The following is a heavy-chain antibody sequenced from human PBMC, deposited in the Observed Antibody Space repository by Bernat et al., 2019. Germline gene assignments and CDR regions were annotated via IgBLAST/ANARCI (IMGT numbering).Heavy chain of an antibody. CDR1: GFTFSDYS. CDR3: ARIRGASNYDG. V-gene: IGHV3-48*02. J-gene: IGHJ4*02. D-gene: IGHD4-11*01. CDR2: ISSSSSAM. Sequence: EVQLVESGGGLVQPGGSLRLSCAASGFTFSDYSMNWVRQAPGKGLEWVSYISSSSSAMYYADSVKGRFTISRDNAKNSLYLHMNSLRDEDTAVYYCARIRGASNYDGWGQGTLVTASS.